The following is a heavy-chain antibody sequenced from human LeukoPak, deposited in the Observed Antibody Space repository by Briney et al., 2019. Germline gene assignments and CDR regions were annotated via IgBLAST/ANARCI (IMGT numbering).Heavy chain of an antibody. CDR3: ARGGGRHVEY. D-gene: IGHD2/OR15-2a*01. CDR2: IKEDGSEK. CDR1: GGFISSSNW. Sequence: GTLSLTCAVSGGFISSSNWWSWVRQPPGKGLEWVANIKEDGSEKNYVDSVKGRFTISRDNAKNSLYLQMNSLRAEDTAVYYCARGGGRHVEYWGQGNPVTVSS. V-gene: IGHV3-7*05. J-gene: IGHJ4*02.